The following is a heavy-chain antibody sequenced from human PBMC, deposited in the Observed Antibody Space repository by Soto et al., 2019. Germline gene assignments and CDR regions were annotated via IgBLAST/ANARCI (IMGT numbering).Heavy chain of an antibody. Sequence: GGSLRLSCAASGFTFSSYAMSWVRQAPGKGLEWVSAISGSGGSTYYADSVKGRFTISRDNSKNTLYLQMNSLRAEDTAVYYCAKFNDCSGGSCHSGGDYWGPGTLVTVSS. CDR2: ISGSGGST. D-gene: IGHD2-15*01. J-gene: IGHJ4*02. V-gene: IGHV3-23*01. CDR1: GFTFSSYA. CDR3: AKFNDCSGGSCHSGGDY.